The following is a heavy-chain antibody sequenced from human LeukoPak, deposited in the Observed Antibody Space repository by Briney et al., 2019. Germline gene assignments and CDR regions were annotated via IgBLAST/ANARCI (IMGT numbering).Heavy chain of an antibody. CDR1: GYSISSGYY. CDR3: ARGLTYYDFWSGHHPGSYYKDV. D-gene: IGHD3-3*01. CDR2: IYHSGST. Sequence: PSETLSLTCAVSGYSISSGYYWGWIRQPPGKGLEWIGSIYHSGSTYYNPSLKSRVTISVDTSKNQFSLKLSSVTAADTAVYYCARGLTYYDFWSGHHPGSYYKDVWGKGTTVTVSS. J-gene: IGHJ6*03. V-gene: IGHV4-38-2*01.